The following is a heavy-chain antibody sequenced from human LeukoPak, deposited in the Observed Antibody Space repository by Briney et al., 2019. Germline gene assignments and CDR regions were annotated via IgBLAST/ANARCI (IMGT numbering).Heavy chain of an antibody. V-gene: IGHV3-7*01. CDR1: GLTFSGHW. CDR3: AYTNHLTY. CDR2: IKYDGSEE. D-gene: IGHD3-16*01. J-gene: IGHJ4*02. Sequence: PGGSLRLSCAASGLTFSGHWMNWVRQAPGQGLEWVANIKYDGSEEYYADSVKGRFTISRDNAKNSLSLQMNYVRAGDTAIYYCAYTNHLTYWGQGTLVTVSS.